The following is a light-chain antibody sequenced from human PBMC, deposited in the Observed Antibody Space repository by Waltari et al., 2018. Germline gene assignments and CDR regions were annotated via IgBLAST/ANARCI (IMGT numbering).Light chain of an antibody. J-gene: IGLJ3*02. V-gene: IGLV1-44*01. CDR3: AVWDDSLSGPV. CDR1: NSNIGSNT. Sequence: QSLLTQPPSASGTPGQRVTISCSGSNSNIGSNTVNWYQQVPGRAPKLLLNSNTERPSGVPLRFTGSKSGTSASMDIRGLQPEDEAEYYCAVWDDSLSGPVFGGGTKLTVL. CDR2: SNT.